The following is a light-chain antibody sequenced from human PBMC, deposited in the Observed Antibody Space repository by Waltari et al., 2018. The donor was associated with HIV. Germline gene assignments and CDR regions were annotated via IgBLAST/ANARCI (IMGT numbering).Light chain of an antibody. CDR1: GSNIGAPYD. J-gene: IGLJ2*01. CDR2: GNS. Sequence: SVLTQPPSVSGAPGQRVTISCSESGSNIGAPYDVHWYQHLPGTSPNRLIYGNSNRPSCVPYRFSGSKSGTSASLAITGLQPEEEGDYYCQSYDSRLRGSVFGGGTKLTVL. V-gene: IGLV1-40*01. CDR3: QSYDSRLRGSV.